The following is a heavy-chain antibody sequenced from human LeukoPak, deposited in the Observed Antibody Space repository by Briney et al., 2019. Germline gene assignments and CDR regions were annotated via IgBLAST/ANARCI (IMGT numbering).Heavy chain of an antibody. D-gene: IGHD6-25*01. CDR1: GYTFTGYY. CDR2: INPNSGGT. J-gene: IGHJ4*02. V-gene: IGHV1-2*02. Sequence: GASVKVSCKASGYTFTGYYMHWVRQAPGQGLEWVGWINPNSGGTNYAQKFQGRVTMTRDTSISTAYMELSRLRSDDTAVYYCARTPLIGSVLIDYWGQGTLVTVSS. CDR3: ARTPLIGSVLIDY.